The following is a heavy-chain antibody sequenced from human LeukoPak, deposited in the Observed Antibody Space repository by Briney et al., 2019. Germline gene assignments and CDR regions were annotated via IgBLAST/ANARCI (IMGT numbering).Heavy chain of an antibody. D-gene: IGHD2/OR15-2a*01. Sequence: GGSLRLSCVASGFNFNTYGMHWVRQGPGKGLEWMASIWYDGTNENYADSVKGRFTISRDNSKNTLYLQMNSLRGEDTAFYYCASLGAFSSNHVLRWFDPWGQGTLVTVSS. V-gene: IGHV3-33*01. J-gene: IGHJ5*02. CDR1: GFNFNTYG. CDR2: IWYDGTNE. CDR3: ASLGAFSSNHVLRWFDP.